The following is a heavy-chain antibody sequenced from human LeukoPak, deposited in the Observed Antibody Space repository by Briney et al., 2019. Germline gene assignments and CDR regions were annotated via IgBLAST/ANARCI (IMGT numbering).Heavy chain of an antibody. V-gene: IGHV1-18*01. D-gene: IGHD3-22*01. CDR1: GYTFTNYG. Sequence: EASVKVSCKASGYTFTNYGISWVRQAPGQGLEWMGWISAYDGNTNYAQKLQGRVTMTTDTSTNTAYMELRSLRSDDTAVYYCARGYYYNSSGFRYYYGLDVWGQGTTVTVSS. CDR3: ARGYYYNSSGFRYYYGLDV. J-gene: IGHJ6*02. CDR2: ISAYDGNT.